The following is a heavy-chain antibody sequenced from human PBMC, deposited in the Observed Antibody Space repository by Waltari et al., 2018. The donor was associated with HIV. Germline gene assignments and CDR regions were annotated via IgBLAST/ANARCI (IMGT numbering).Heavy chain of an antibody. CDR2: IIPMSNTP. J-gene: IGHJ4*02. CDR1: GGAFSSYT. Sequence: LVQSGAEVKKPGSSVKVSCKASGGAFSSYTINWVRKAPGQGLEWLGRIIPMSNTPNNAQKFQGRVTITADKSTSTAYMELTSLRSDDTAVYYCASARETMGVDFDSWGLGTLVTVSS. V-gene: IGHV1-69*08. CDR3: ASARETMGVDFDS. D-gene: IGHD3-16*01.